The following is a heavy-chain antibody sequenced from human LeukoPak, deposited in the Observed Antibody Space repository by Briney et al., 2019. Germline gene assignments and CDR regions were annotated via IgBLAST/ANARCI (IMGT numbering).Heavy chain of an antibody. CDR1: GFTFSSYA. V-gene: IGHV3-23*01. CDR2: ISGSGGST. CDR3: ARAVSITTHCSSTSCYADYYYYYMDV. D-gene: IGHD2-2*01. J-gene: IGHJ6*03. Sequence: PGGSLRLSCAASGFTFSSYAMSWVRQAPGKGLEWVSAISGSGGSTYYADSVKGRFTISRDNSKNTLYLQMNSLRAEDTAVYYCARAVSITTHCSSTSCYADYYYYYMDVWGKGTTVTVSS.